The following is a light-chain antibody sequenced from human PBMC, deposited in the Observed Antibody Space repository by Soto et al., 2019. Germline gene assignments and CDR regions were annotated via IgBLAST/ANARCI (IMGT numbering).Light chain of an antibody. V-gene: IGKV3-20*01. Sequence: EILLTQSPGTLSLSPGERATLSCRASQSVPKNYLAWYQQEPGQAPRLLIYGPSSRATGIPDRFSGSGSGTDFTLTISRLEPEDFAVYYCQHYSYSRYFSFGPGTKVEIK. CDR1: QSVPKNY. CDR3: QHYSYSRYFS. CDR2: GPS. J-gene: IGKJ3*01.